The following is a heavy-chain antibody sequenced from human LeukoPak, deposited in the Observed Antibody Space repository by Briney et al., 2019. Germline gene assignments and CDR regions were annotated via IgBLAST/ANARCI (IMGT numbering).Heavy chain of an antibody. CDR1: GYTFTSYG. CDR2: ISAYNGNT. V-gene: IGHV1-18*01. D-gene: IGHD3-10*01. CDR3: ARVDMVRGVITGGVH. Sequence: GASVKVSCKASGYTFTSYGISWVRQAPGQGLEWMGWISAYNGNTNYAQKLQGRVTMTTDTSTSTAYMELRSLRSDDTAVYYCARVDMVRGVITGGVHWGQGTLVTVSS. J-gene: IGHJ4*02.